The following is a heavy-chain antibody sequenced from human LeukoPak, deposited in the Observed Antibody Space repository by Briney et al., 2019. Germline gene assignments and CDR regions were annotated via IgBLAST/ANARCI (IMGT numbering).Heavy chain of an antibody. J-gene: IGHJ4*02. CDR1: GFNFNTYI. V-gene: IGHV3-21*01. CDR3: AKGYCSDPNCQTRLGLDY. Sequence: GGSLRLSCAASGFNFNTYIMNWVRQAPAKGLEWVSSITSGSGSISYADSLKGRFTISRDNAKNSLYLQMNSLRAEDTAVYYCAKGYCSDPNCQTRLGLDYWGQGTLVTVSS. D-gene: IGHD2-15*01. CDR2: ITSGSGSI.